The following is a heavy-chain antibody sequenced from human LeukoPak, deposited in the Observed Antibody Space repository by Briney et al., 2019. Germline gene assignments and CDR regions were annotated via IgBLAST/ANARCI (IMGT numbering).Heavy chain of an antibody. CDR2: ISGSGGST. CDR3: AKEAFVVVVAASESDWFDP. CDR1: GFTFSSYA. V-gene: IGHV3-23*01. J-gene: IGHJ5*02. D-gene: IGHD2-15*01. Sequence: GGSLRLSCAASGFTFSSYAMSWVRQAPGKGLEWVSAISGSGGSTYYADSVKGRFTISRDNSKSTLYLQMNSLRAEDTAVYYCAKEAFVVVVAASESDWFDPWGQGTLVTVSS.